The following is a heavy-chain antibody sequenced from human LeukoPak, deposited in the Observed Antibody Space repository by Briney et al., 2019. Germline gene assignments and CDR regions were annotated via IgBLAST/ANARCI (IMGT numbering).Heavy chain of an antibody. CDR3: ARVSGDILSGYYKGPLDY. D-gene: IGHD3-9*01. V-gene: IGHV4-4*07. CDR1: GDSISNYY. Sequence: SETLSLTCTVSGDSISNYYWSWIRQPAGKGLEWIGRIYTSGSTNYNPSLKSRVTMSVDTSKNQFSLKLSSVTAADTAVYYCARVSGDILSGYYKGPLDYWGQGTLVTVSS. CDR2: IYTSGST. J-gene: IGHJ4*02.